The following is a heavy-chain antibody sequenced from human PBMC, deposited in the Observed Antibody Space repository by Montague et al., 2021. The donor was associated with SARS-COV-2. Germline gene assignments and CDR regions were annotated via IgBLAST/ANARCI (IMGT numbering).Heavy chain of an antibody. J-gene: IGHJ3*02. V-gene: IGHV4-39*01. CDR1: GGSISSSSYY. Sequence: SETLSLTCTVSGGSISSSSYYWGWIRQPPGKGLEWIGNIYYSGSTYYNPSLKSRVTISVDTSKNQFSLKLSSVTAADTSLYYCARHPGSPKDAFDIWGQGTMVTVSS. CDR2: IYYSGST. CDR3: ARHPGSPKDAFDI.